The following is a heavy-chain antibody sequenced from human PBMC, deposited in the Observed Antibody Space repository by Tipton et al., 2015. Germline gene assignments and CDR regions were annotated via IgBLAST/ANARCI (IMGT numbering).Heavy chain of an antibody. D-gene: IGHD2-2*02. CDR3: AGGAYTYNWFDP. CDR2: ISHSGST. J-gene: IGHJ5*02. CDR1: AYSISTDYY. V-gene: IGHV4-38-2*01. Sequence: TLSLTCAVSAYSISTDYYWVWIRQPPGKGLEWIGTISHSGSTYYTPSLKSRVTISADTSKNQFSLRLSSVTAADTAVYYCAGGAYTYNWFDPWGQGTLVTVSS.